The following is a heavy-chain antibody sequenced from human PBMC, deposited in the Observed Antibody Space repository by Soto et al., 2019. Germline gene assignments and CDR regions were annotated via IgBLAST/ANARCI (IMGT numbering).Heavy chain of an antibody. D-gene: IGHD2-21*02. J-gene: IGHJ6*02. Sequence: ASVKVSCKASGYTFTSYGISWVRQAPGQGLEWMGWISAYNGNTNYAQKLQGRVTMTTDTSTSTAYMELRSLRSDDTAVYYCARHIVVVTAISGYYYYCMDVWGQGTTVTVSS. CDR1: GYTFTSYG. CDR3: ARHIVVVTAISGYYYYCMDV. CDR2: ISAYNGNT. V-gene: IGHV1-18*04.